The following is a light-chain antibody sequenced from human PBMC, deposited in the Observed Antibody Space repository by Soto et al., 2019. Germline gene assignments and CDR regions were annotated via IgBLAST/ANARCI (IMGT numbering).Light chain of an antibody. J-gene: IGKJ1*01. CDR3: EQYHTYRT. CDR2: DAS. V-gene: IGKV1-5*01. CDR1: QSISHW. Sequence: DIQMTQAPSTLSASIGDRAIITCRASQSISHWLAWYQQKPGKAPKLLISDASILESGVPSRFSGSTSETEFTLTTSSLQPDDFATYYCEQYHTYRTFGQGTKVEIK.